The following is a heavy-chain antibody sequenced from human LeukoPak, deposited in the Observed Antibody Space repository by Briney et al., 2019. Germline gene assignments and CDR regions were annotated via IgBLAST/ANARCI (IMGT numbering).Heavy chain of an antibody. V-gene: IGHV3-23*01. CDR3: ARVRDRRGYSYGDY. J-gene: IGHJ4*02. D-gene: IGHD5-18*01. CDR2: ISGSGGST. CDR1: GFTFSSYA. Sequence: PWGSLRLSCAASGFTFSSYAMSWVRQAPEKGLEWVSAISGSGGSTYYADSVKGRFTISRDNSKNTLYLQMNSLRAEDTAVYYCARVRDRRGYSYGDYWGQGTLVTVSS.